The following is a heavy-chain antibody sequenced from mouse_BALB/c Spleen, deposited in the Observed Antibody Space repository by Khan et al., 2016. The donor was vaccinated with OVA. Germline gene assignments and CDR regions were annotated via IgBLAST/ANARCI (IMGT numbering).Heavy chain of an antibody. V-gene: IGHV3-8*02. CDR1: GDSITTGY. J-gene: IGHJ3*01. CDR3: ARSTYRYAFVY. D-gene: IGHD2-14*01. Sequence: EVQLQESGPRLVKPSQTLSLTCSVTGDSITTGYWNWIRKFPGNKLEYMGYIIYTGYTYYNPSLKSRISITRHTSNNQYYLQLNSVTDEDTATYYCARSTYRYAFVYWGQGTLVTVSA. CDR2: IIYTGYT.